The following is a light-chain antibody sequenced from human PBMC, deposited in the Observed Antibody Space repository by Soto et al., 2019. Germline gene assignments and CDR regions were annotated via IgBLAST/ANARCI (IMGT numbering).Light chain of an antibody. CDR1: QSVSNNY. Sequence: EIVLTQSPGTLSLSPGERATLSCRASQSVSNNYLAWYQQKPGQAPRLLIFDASTRATGIPDRFTGRGSGTDFTLTISRLEPEDFAVYYCQFYGDPPKTFGQGTKVDIK. CDR2: DAS. CDR3: QFYGDPPKT. V-gene: IGKV3-20*01. J-gene: IGKJ1*01.